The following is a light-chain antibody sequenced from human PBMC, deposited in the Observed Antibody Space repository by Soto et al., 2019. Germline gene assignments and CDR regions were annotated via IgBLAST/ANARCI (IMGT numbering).Light chain of an antibody. CDR3: SSYTGAYTLV. CDR2: EVS. CDR1: SSDVGGYNY. V-gene: IGLV2-8*01. Sequence: QSVLAQPPSASGSPGQSVTISCTGTSSDVGGYNYVSWYQQHPGKAPKLMISEVSKRPSGVPDRFSGSKSGNTASLTVSGLQAEDEADYYCSSYTGAYTLVFGTGTKVTVL. J-gene: IGLJ1*01.